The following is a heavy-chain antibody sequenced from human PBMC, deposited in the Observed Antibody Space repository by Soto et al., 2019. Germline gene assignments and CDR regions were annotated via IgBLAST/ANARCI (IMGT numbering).Heavy chain of an antibody. CDR2: ISAYNGNT. D-gene: IGHD3-3*01. CDR1: GYTFTSYG. CDR3: ARSIGVTIFGVVIMRSNFDY. V-gene: IGHV1-18*01. Sequence: ASVKVSCKASGYTFTSYGISWVRQAPGQGLEWMGWISAYNGNTNYAQKLRGRVTMTTDTSTSTAYMELRSLRSDDTAVYYCARSIGVTIFGVVIMRSNFDYWGQGTLVTVSS. J-gene: IGHJ4*02.